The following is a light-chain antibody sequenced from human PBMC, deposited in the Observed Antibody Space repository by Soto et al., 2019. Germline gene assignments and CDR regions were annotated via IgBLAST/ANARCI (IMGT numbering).Light chain of an antibody. Sequence: LTHPPSASGTPWQRVTISCSGRSSNIGTNTVNWYQHLPGTAPKLPIYSDDQRPSGVPDRVSGSKSGTSASLAISGLQSEDESDYYCASWDDSLNGVVFGGGTQLTVL. CDR2: SDD. V-gene: IGLV1-44*01. CDR1: SSNIGTNT. J-gene: IGLJ2*01. CDR3: ASWDDSLNGVV.